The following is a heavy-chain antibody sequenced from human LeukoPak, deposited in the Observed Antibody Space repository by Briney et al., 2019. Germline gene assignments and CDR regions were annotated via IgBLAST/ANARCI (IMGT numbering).Heavy chain of an antibody. CDR2: ISGSGGCT. Sequence: GGSLRLSCAASGFTFSSYAMSWARQAAGEGMEWLPVISGSGGCTSYADSVKGRFSLGRDNSTNTLYMRMTCLRAEETAVNYCANTPLEGGYTGGVFDYWGQGTLVTVSS. CDR3: ANTPLEGGYTGGVFDY. D-gene: IGHD3-22*01. J-gene: IGHJ4*02. CDR1: GFTFSSYA. V-gene: IGHV3-23*01.